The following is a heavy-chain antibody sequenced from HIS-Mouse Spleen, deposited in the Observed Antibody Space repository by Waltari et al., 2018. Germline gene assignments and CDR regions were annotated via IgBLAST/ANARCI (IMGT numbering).Heavy chain of an antibody. CDR1: GCSIRSSSYS. CDR3: AREIPYSSSWYDWYFDL. D-gene: IGHD6-13*01. J-gene: IGHJ2*01. CDR2: IYYSGST. V-gene: IGHV4-39*07. Sequence: QLQLQESGPGLVKPSETLSLTCTVSGCSIRSSSYSWGWIRPPPGKGLEWSGSIYYSGSTYYNPSLKSRVTISVDTSKNQFSLKLSSVTAADTAVYYCAREIPYSSSWYDWYFDLWGRGTLVTVSS.